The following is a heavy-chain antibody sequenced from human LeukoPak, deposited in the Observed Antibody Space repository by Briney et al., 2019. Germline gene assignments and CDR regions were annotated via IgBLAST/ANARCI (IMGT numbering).Heavy chain of an antibody. CDR3: AREVARYSYGTQYAAY. Sequence: GRSLRLSCAASGFTFSSYAMHWVRQAPGKGLEWVAVISYDGSNKYYADSVKGRFTISRDNSKNTLYLQMNSLRAEDTAAYYCAREVARYSYGTQYAAYWGQGTLVTVSS. V-gene: IGHV3-30*04. D-gene: IGHD5-18*01. CDR2: ISYDGSNK. CDR1: GFTFSSYA. J-gene: IGHJ4*02.